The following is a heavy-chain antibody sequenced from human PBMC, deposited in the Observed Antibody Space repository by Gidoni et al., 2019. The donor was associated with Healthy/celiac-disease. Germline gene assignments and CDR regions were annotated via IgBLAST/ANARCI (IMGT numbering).Heavy chain of an antibody. CDR2: SNHSGST. Sequence: QVQLQQWGAGLLKPSATLSLTCAVYGGSFSGYYWSWIRQPPGKGLEWIRASNHSGSTNYNPSLKSRVTISVDTSKNQFSLKLSSVTAAETDVYYCARKLDSCYATGGGIDYWGQGTLVTVSS. J-gene: IGHJ4*02. CDR3: ARKLDSCYATGGGIDY. V-gene: IGHV4-34*01. CDR1: GGSFSGYY. D-gene: IGHD5-12*01.